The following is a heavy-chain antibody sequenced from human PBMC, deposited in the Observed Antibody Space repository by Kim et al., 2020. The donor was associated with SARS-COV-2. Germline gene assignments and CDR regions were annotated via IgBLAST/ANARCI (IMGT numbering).Heavy chain of an antibody. CDR1: GFTFSSYS. Sequence: GGSLRLSCAASGFTFSSYSMNWVRQAPGKGLEWVSYISSSSTIYYADSVKGRFTISRDNAKNSLYLQMNSLRDEDTAVYYCARDRSGYSGYPIDYWGQGTLVTVSS. V-gene: IGHV3-48*02. CDR2: ISSSSTI. D-gene: IGHD5-12*01. CDR3: ARDRSGYSGYPIDY. J-gene: IGHJ4*02.